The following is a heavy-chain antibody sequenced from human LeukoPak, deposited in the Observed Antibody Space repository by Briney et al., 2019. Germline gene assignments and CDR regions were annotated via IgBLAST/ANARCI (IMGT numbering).Heavy chain of an antibody. J-gene: IGHJ5*02. CDR3: AKESDSHYGSVNNWFDP. CDR1: GFTFSSYG. Sequence: QTGRSLRLSCAASGFTFSSYGMHWVRQAPGKGLEWVAVISYDGSNKYYADSVKGRFTISRDNSKNTLYLQMNSLRAEDTAVYYCAKESDSHYGSVNNWFDPWGQGTLVTVSS. V-gene: IGHV3-30*18. D-gene: IGHD3-10*01. CDR2: ISYDGSNK.